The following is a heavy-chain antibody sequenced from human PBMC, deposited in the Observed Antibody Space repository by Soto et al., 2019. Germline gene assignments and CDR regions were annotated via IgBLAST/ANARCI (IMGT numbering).Heavy chain of an antibody. CDR3: ATMSSSGYPLDY. CDR2: IYYSVST. Sequence: SETLSLTCTVSGGSISSYYWSWIQQPPGKGLEWIGYIYYSVSTNYNPSLKSRVTISVDTSKNQFSLKLSSVTAADTAVYFCATMSSSGYPLDYWGRGTLVTVSS. CDR1: GGSISSYY. D-gene: IGHD3-22*01. J-gene: IGHJ4*02. V-gene: IGHV4-59*12.